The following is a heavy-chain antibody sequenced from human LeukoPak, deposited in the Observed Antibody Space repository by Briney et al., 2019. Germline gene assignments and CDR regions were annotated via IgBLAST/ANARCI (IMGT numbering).Heavy chain of an antibody. CDR2: IGASGSSR. CDR1: GFTFSSHA. CDR3: AKAGVRWPLDDY. Sequence: GGSLRLSCAASGFTFSSHAMIWVRQAPGKGLEYVSGIGASGSSRYYSDSVKGRFTISRDNSKNTLYLQMNSLRAEDTAVYYCAKAGVRWPLDDYWGQGTLVTVSS. J-gene: IGHJ4*02. D-gene: IGHD4-23*01. V-gene: IGHV3-23*01.